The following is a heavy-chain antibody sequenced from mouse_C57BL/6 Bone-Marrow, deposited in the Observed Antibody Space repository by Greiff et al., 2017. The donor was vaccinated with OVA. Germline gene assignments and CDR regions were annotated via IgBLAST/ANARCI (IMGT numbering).Heavy chain of an antibody. D-gene: IGHD1-1*01. CDR3: ARGHYGSSYDGFAY. J-gene: IGHJ3*01. CDR2: INPSSGYT. Sequence: QVQLQQSGAELAKPGASVKLSCKASGYTFTSYWMHWVKQRPGQGLEWIGYINPSSGYTKYNQKFKDTATLTADKSSSTAYMQLSSLTYEDSAVYYCARGHYGSSYDGFAYWGQGTLVTVSA. CDR1: GYTFTSYW. V-gene: IGHV1-7*01.